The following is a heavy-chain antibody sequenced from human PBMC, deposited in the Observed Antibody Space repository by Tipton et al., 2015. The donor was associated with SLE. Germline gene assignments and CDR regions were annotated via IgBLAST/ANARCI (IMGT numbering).Heavy chain of an antibody. CDR1: GDSIRNYY. CDR2: TYFSGGT. J-gene: IGHJ4*02. D-gene: IGHD4-17*01. Sequence: TLSLTCTVSGDSIRNYYWSWIRQSPGKGLEWIGHTYFSGGTNYNPSLKSRVTISVDTAKNQFSLKLSSVTAADTAVYYCTKDLRDYGDYASDYWGQGTLVTVSS. CDR3: TKDLRDYGDYASDY. V-gene: IGHV4-59*01.